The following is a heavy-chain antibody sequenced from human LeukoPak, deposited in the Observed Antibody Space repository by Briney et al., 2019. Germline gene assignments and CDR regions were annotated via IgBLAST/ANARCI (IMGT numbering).Heavy chain of an antibody. CDR3: ARDEGGIRIAAAAGDY. CDR2: INPNSGGT. CDR1: GYTFTGYY. V-gene: IGHV1-2*02. D-gene: IGHD6-13*01. J-gene: IGHJ4*02. Sequence: ASVKVSCKASGYTFTGYYMHWVRQAPGQGLEWMGWINPNSGGTNYAQKFQGRVTMTRDTSISTAYMELSRLRSDDTAVYYCARDEGGIRIAAAAGDYWGQGTLVTVSS.